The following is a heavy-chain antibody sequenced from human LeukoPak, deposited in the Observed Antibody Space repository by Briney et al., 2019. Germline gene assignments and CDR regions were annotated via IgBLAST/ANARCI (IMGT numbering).Heavy chain of an antibody. CDR1: GGSISSSYYY. V-gene: IGHV4-39*01. CDR3: ARLGCSSASCYPGN. Sequence: SGTLSLTCTVSGGSISSSYYYWGWVRQPPGKGLEWIGSLYYSGWSTYYNPSLRSRVTISVDTSKNQFSLKLNSVTAADTAVYYCARLGCSSASCYPGNWGQGTLVTVSS. CDR2: LYYSGWST. D-gene: IGHD2-2*01. J-gene: IGHJ4*02.